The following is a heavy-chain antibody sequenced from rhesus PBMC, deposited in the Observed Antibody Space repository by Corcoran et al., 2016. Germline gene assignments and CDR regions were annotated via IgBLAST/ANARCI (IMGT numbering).Heavy chain of an antibody. J-gene: IGHJ6*01. CDR2: IYSKSESP. D-gene: IGHD3-9*01. CDR3: AGDRGLGYGLDS. V-gene: IGHV4S12*01. Sequence: QVQLQESGPGVVKPSETLSLTCAVSGGTISSGYYYWSWIRQPPGKGREWIGGIYSKSESPDYNPSLKSRVTISKDPAKNQFSRKLSSVTATDTAVYYCAGDRGLGYGLDSWGQGVVVTVSS. CDR1: GGTISSGYYY.